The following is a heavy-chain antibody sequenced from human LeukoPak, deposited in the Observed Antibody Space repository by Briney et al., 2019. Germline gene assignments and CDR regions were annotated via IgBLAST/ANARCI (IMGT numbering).Heavy chain of an antibody. J-gene: IGHJ6*03. CDR3: ARVRGQLVLYYYYMDV. CDR2: INHSGST. Sequence: PSETLSLTCAVYGGSFSGYYWSWIRQPPGKGLEWIGEINHSGSTNYNPSLKSRVTISVDTSKNQFSLKLSSVTAADTAVYYCARVRGQLVLYYYYMDVWGKGTTVTVSS. V-gene: IGHV4-34*01. D-gene: IGHD6-6*01. CDR1: GGSFSGYY.